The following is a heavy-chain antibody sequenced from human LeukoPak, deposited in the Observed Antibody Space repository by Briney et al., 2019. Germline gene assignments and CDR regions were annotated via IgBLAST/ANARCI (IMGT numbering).Heavy chain of an antibody. J-gene: IGHJ3*02. Sequence: GGSLRLSCAASGFTFSSYSMNWVRQAPGKGLEWVSSISSSSSYIYYADSVKGRFTISRDNAKNSLCLQMNSLRAEDTAVYYCATAGLEYSSSDDAFDIWGQGTVVTVSS. CDR1: GFTFSSYS. CDR3: ATAGLEYSSSDDAFDI. CDR2: ISSSSSYI. V-gene: IGHV3-21*01. D-gene: IGHD6-6*01.